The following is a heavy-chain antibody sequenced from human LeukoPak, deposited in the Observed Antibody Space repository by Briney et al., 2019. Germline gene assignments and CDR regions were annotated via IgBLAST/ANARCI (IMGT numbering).Heavy chain of an antibody. D-gene: IGHD4-23*01. Sequence: GGSLRLSCAVSGFTFSSYAMSWVRQAPGKGLEWVSGISGSGGATYSADSVKGRFTISRDNPKNTLFLQMNSLRAEDTAVYYCATISGNSDYFDYWGQGTLVTVSS. V-gene: IGHV3-23*01. CDR1: GFTFSSYA. J-gene: IGHJ4*02. CDR3: ATISGNSDYFDY. CDR2: ISGSGGAT.